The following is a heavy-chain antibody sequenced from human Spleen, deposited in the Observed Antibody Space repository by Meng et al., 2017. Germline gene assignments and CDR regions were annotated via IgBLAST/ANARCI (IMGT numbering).Heavy chain of an antibody. V-gene: IGHV1-2*06. J-gene: IGHJ4*02. CDR3: ARDEDISAAGKLFGDY. D-gene: IGHD6-13*01. CDR1: GYTFTSYA. CDR2: INPKSGDT. Sequence: VQVVQSGAEVKKPGASVKVSCRASGYTFTSYAMHWVRQAPGQRLEWMGRINPKSGDTHYAQKFQGRVTMTGDTSISTAYMELSGLRSDDTAMYYCARDEDISAAGKLFGDYWGQGTLVTVSS.